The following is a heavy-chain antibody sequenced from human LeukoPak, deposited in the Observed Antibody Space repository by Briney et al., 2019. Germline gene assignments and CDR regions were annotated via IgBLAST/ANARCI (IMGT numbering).Heavy chain of an antibody. CDR3: ARGARRYYFDY. J-gene: IGHJ4*02. V-gene: IGHV4-59*01. CDR1: GGSMSGYY. CDR2: IYYSGST. Sequence: SETLSLTCTVSGGSMSGYYWSWIRQPPGKGLEWIGYIYYSGSTNYNPSLKSRVTISVDTSKNQFSLKLSSVTAADTAVYYCARGARRYYFDYWGQGTLVTVSS. D-gene: IGHD5-24*01.